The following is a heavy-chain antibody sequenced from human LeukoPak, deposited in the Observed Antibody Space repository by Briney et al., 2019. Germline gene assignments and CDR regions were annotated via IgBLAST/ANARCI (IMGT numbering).Heavy chain of an antibody. CDR1: DGSISNYY. CDR3: ARNTVVATSRSWFDP. Sequence: SETLSLTCTVSDGSISNYYWSWSRQPPGKGLEWIGYIYYSGSTNYNPSLKSRVTMSVDTSKNQFSLKLSSVTAADTAVYVWARNTVVATSRSWFDPWGQGTLVTVSS. J-gene: IGHJ5*02. D-gene: IGHD3-22*01. V-gene: IGHV4-59*08. CDR2: IYYSGST.